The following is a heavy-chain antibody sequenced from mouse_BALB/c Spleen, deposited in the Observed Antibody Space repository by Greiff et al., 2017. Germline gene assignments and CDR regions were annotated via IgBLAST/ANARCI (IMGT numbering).Heavy chain of an antibody. D-gene: IGHD1-1*01. CDR3: ARDYYGYWYFDV. CDR1: GFTFTDYY. CDR2: IRNKANGYTT. V-gene: IGHV7-3*02. Sequence: EVMLVESGGGLVQPGGSLRLSCATSGFTFTDYYMSWVRQPPGKALEWLGFIRNKANGYTTEYSASVKGRFTISRDNSQSILYLQMNTLRAEDSATYYCARDYYGYWYFDVWGAGTTVTVSS. J-gene: IGHJ1*01.